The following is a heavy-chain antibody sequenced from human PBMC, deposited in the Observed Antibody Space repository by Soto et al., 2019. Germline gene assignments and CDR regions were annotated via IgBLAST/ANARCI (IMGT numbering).Heavy chain of an antibody. CDR3: ARGMNTDSTPLDP. J-gene: IGHJ5*02. V-gene: IGHV4-59*01. CDR2: IYYSGST. D-gene: IGHD4-4*01. Sequence: KPSETLSLTCTVSGGSISSYYWSWIRQPPGKGLEWIGYIYYSGSTNYNPSLKSRVTISVDTSKNQFSLKLSSVTAADTAVYYCARGMNTDSTPLDPWGQGTLVTVSS. CDR1: GGSISSYY.